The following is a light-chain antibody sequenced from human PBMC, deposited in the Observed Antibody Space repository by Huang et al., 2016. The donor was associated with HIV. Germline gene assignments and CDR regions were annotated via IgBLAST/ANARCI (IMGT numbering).Light chain of an antibody. Sequence: EILLTQSPATLSLSPGERATLSCRASHDITTYLAWYQQKPGQAPRLLIYDAATRATDVPARFRGSWSGTDFTLTISNLEPEDFAVYFCQQRNNWPPFTFGPGTKLDIK. J-gene: IGKJ3*01. CDR2: DAA. CDR1: HDITTY. V-gene: IGKV3-11*01. CDR3: QQRNNWPPFT.